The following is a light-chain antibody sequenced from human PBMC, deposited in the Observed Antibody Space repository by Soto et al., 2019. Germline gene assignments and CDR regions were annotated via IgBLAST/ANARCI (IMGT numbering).Light chain of an antibody. CDR2: DAS. CDR3: QQYNSYSPFT. J-gene: IGKJ3*01. V-gene: IGKV1-5*01. Sequence: EIQMTQSPSTLSASVGDRVTVTCRASQSISRSLAWYQQKPGQAPKLLIYDASNLESGVPSRFSGRGSGTEVSITIISLQPDDFATYYCQQYNSYSPFTFGPGTKVDIK. CDR1: QSISRS.